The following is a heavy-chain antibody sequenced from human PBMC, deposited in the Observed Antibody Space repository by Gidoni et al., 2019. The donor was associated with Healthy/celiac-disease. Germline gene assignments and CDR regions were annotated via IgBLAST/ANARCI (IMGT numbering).Heavy chain of an antibody. D-gene: IGHD3-22*01. J-gene: IGHJ3*02. CDR1: GFTFSSFA. CDR2: ISYDGSNK. V-gene: IGHV3-30*04. CDR3: ARGPITMIVVGPSGAFDI. Sequence: QVQLVESGGGVVQPGRSLRLSCAASGFTFSSFAMHWGRQAPGKGLEWVAVISYDGSNKYYADSVKGRFTISRDNSKNTLYLQMNSLRAEDTAVYYCARGPITMIVVGPSGAFDIWGQGTMVTVSS.